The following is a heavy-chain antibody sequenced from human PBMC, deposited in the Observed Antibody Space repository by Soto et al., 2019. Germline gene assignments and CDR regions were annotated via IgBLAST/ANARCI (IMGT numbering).Heavy chain of an antibody. V-gene: IGHV3-11*05. CDR2: ISTTSSYT. CDR3: ARDLFYGSWSPIGG. CDR1: GFTFSDYY. Sequence: QEQLVESGGGLVKPGGSLRLSCATSGFTFSDYYMSWIRQAPGKGLNWVSYISTTSSYTKYADAVKGRFTISSNNAKNSLYLEMNSLTTEDTAVYYCARDLFYGSWSPIGGWGQGTLVVVSS. D-gene: IGHD3-10*01. J-gene: IGHJ4*02.